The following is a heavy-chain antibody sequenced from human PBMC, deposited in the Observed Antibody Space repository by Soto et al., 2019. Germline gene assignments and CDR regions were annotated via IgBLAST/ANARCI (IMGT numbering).Heavy chain of an antibody. Sequence: SVKVSCKASGGTFSGYAIRWVRPAPGHGLEWMGGLIPLFGTANYALKSQGRVRITGEECTSTAYMELSSLRSEYRGVDYFGSYTVTTFLPGYYLDYWGQGTLVAVS. V-gene: IGHV1-69*13. CDR2: LIPLFGTA. CDR1: GGTFSGYA. CDR3: GSYTVTTFLPGYYLDY. J-gene: IGHJ4*02. D-gene: IGHD4-17*01.